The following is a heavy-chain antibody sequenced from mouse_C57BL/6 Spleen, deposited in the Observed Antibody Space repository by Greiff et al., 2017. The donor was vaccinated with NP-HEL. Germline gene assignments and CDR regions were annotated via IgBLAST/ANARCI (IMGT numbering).Heavy chain of an antibody. D-gene: IGHD4-1*01. CDR3: ARDKAGTGGFYYAMDY. V-gene: IGHV5-16*01. Sequence: DVKLVESEGGLVQPGSSMKLSCTASGFTFSDYYMAWVRQVPEKGLEWVANINYDGSSTYYLDSLKSRFIISRDNAKNILYLQMSSLKSEDTATYYCARDKAGTGGFYYAMDYWGQGTSVTVSS. J-gene: IGHJ4*01. CDR1: GFTFSDYY. CDR2: INYDGSST.